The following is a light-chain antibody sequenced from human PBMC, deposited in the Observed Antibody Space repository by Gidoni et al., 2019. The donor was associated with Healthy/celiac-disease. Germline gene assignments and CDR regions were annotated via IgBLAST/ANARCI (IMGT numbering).Light chain of an antibody. Sequence: EIVLPQSPATLSLSPGERATLSCRASQSVSSYLAWYQQKPGQAPRLLIYDASNRATGIPARFSGSGSGTDFTLTISSLEPEDFAVYYCQQRSNWVTFGGGTKVEIK. CDR2: DAS. J-gene: IGKJ4*01. CDR3: QQRSNWVT. V-gene: IGKV3-11*01. CDR1: QSVSSY.